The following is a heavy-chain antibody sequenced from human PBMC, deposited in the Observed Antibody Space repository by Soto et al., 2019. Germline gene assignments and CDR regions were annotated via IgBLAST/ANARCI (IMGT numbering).Heavy chain of an antibody. CDR1: GYTCSICY. D-gene: IGHD6-19*01. CDR3: AREGVAAASDAFDI. Sequence: ASLSVSWRRFGYTCSICYMHWLRQAPGQGLEWMGIINPSGGSTSYAQKFQGRVTMTRDTSTSTVYMELSSLRSEDTAVYYCAREGVAAASDAFDIWGQGTRVSVSS. V-gene: IGHV1-46*01. J-gene: IGHJ3*02. CDR2: INPSGGST.